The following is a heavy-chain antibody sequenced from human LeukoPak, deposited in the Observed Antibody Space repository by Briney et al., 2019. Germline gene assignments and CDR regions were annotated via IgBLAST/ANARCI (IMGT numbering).Heavy chain of an antibody. Sequence: GGSLRLSCAASGFTFSSYSMNWVRQAPGKGLEWVSSISSSSSYIYYADSVKGRFTISRDNSKNTLYLQMNSLRAEDTAVYYCTKGTIWLPFDHWGQGTLVTVSS. CDR1: GFTFSSYS. V-gene: IGHV3-21*04. CDR2: ISSSSSYI. J-gene: IGHJ4*02. D-gene: IGHD5-18*01. CDR3: TKGTIWLPFDH.